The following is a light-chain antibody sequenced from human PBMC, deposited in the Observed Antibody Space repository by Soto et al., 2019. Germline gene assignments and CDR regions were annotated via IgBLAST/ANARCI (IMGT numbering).Light chain of an antibody. CDR1: QGISSY. V-gene: IGKV1-9*01. Sequence: DIQLTQSPSFLSASVGDRVTITCRASQGISSYLAWYQQKPGKAPKLLIYAASTLQSGVPSRFSGSGSGTEFTLTISSLQPEDFATYYCQQLNSYPVTFGPGTRWIS. J-gene: IGKJ3*01. CDR3: QQLNSYPVT. CDR2: AAS.